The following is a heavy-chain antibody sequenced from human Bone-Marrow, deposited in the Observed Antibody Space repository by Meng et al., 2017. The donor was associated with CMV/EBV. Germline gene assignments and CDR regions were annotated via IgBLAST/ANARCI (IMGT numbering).Heavy chain of an antibody. V-gene: IGHV3-48*03. J-gene: IGHJ4*02. CDR3: AKSYYGSGSNPIDY. CDR2: ISSSGSTI. D-gene: IGHD3-10*01. Sequence: GESLKISCAASGFTFSSYEMNWVRQAPGKGLEWVSYISSSGSTIYYADSVKGRFTISRDNSENMVYVQMNSLRAEDTAVYYCAKSYYGSGSNPIDYWGQGTLVTVSS. CDR1: GFTFSSYE.